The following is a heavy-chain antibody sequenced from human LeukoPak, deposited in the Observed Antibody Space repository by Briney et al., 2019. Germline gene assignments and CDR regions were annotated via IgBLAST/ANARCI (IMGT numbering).Heavy chain of an antibody. Sequence: ASVKVSCKASGYTFTGYYMHWVRQALGQGLEWMGWINPNSGGTNYAQKFQGRVTMTRDTSISTAYMELSRLRSDDTAVYYCASEGLWFGELSPVYWGQGTLVTVSS. D-gene: IGHD3-10*01. CDR3: ASEGLWFGELSPVY. CDR2: INPNSGGT. J-gene: IGHJ4*02. CDR1: GYTFTGYY. V-gene: IGHV1-2*02.